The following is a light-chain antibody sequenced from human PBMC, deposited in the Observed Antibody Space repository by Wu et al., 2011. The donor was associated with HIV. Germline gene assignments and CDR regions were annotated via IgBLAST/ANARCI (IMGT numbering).Light chain of an antibody. V-gene: IGKV3-11*01. J-gene: IGKJ5*01. CDR3: QQGSTWPLT. Sequence: SCRASQSISANLAWYQXKPGQAPRLLIYDASKRATGIPARFSGSKSGTDFTLTISSLEPEDFAVYYCQQGSTWPLTFGQGTRLEIK. CDR2: DAS. CDR1: QSISAN.